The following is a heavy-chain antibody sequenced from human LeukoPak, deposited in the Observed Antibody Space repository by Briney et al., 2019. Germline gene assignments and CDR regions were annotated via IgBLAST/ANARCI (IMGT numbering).Heavy chain of an antibody. CDR1: GYTFTSYA. Sequence: ASVKVSCKASGYTFTSYAIHWVRQAPGQSLEWMGWINAGNGNTKYSQKFQGRVTITRNTSASTAYMELSSLRSEDTAVYYCARGGDYDILTGFNYWGQGTLVTVSS. V-gene: IGHV1-3*01. J-gene: IGHJ4*02. CDR3: ARGGDYDILTGFNY. CDR2: INAGNGNT. D-gene: IGHD3-9*01.